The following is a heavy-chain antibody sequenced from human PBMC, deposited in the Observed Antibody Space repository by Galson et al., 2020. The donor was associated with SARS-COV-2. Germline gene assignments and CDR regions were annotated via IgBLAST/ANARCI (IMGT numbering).Heavy chain of an antibody. V-gene: IGHV3-30*04. CDR3: ARDLISWAEAVDY. CDR1: GFTFSSYA. Sequence: GGSLRLSCAASGFTFSSYAMHWVRQAPGKGLEWVAVISYDGSNKYYADSVKGRFTISRDNSKNTLYLQMNSLRAEDTAVYYCARDLISWAEAVDYWGQGTLVTVSS. D-gene: IGHD1-26*01. CDR2: ISYDGSNK. J-gene: IGHJ4*02.